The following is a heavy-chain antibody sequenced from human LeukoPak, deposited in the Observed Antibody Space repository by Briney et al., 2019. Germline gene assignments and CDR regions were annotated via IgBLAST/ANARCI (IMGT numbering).Heavy chain of an antibody. CDR2: ISYDGSNK. J-gene: IGHJ4*02. CDR1: GFTFSSYA. CDR3: ARDFGAVVSTYYFDY. V-gene: IGHV3-30*04. Sequence: GGSLRLSCAAYGFTFSSYAMHWVRQAPGKGLEWVAVISYDGSNKYYADSVKGRFTISRDNSKNTLYLQMNSLRAEDTAVYYCARDFGAVVSTYYFDYWGQGTLVTVSS. D-gene: IGHD3-10*01.